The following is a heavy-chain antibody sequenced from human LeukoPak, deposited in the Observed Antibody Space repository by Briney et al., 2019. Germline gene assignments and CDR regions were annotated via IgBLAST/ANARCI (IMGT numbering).Heavy chain of an antibody. CDR3: AGGISTRHFYYGMDV. J-gene: IGHJ6*02. CDR2: INPNNGGT. CDR1: GYTFIDYY. V-gene: IGHV1-2*02. Sequence: GASVKVSCKASGYTFIDYYIHWVRQAPGQRLEWMGWINPNNGGTNSAQKFQGRVTMTRDTSSSTAYMELSRLRSDDTAVYYCAGGISTRHFYYGMDVWGQGTTVTVSS.